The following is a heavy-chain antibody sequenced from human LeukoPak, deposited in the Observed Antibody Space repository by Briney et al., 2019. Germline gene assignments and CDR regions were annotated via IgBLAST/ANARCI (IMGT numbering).Heavy chain of an antibody. J-gene: IGHJ3*02. CDR2: IYTSGST. V-gene: IGHV4-4*07. CDR1: GGSISSYY. Sequence: SETLSLTCTVSGGSISSYYWSWIRQPAGKGLEWIGRIYTSGSTNYNPSLKSRVTMSVDTSKNQFSLKLSSVTAADTAVYYCARSWGRGMIVVARSAFDIWGQGTMVTVSS. D-gene: IGHD3-22*01. CDR3: ARSWGRGMIVVARSAFDI.